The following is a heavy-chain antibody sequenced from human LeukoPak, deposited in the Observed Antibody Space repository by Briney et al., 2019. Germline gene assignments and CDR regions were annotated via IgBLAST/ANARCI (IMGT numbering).Heavy chain of an antibody. CDR1: GGTFSSYA. CDR2: IVPIFGRA. Sequence: SVKVSCKASGGTFSSYAYSWVRQAPGQGHEWKGGIVPIFGRANYAQKFPGRGTITTDESTSTAYMELSSLRPEDTAVYYCAMGNVLRFLNWFDPWGQGTLVTVSS. D-gene: IGHD3-3*01. V-gene: IGHV1-69*05. CDR3: AMGNVLRFLNWFDP. J-gene: IGHJ5*02.